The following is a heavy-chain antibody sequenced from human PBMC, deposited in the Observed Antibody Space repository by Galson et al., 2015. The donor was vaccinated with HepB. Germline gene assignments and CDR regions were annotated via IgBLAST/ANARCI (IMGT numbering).Heavy chain of an antibody. V-gene: IGHV3-30*18. CDR1: GFTFSSYG. Sequence: SLRLSCAASGFTFSSYGMHWVRQAPGKGLEWVAVISYDGSNKYYADSVKGRFTISRDNSKNTLYLQMNSLRAEDTAVYYCAKASSGWPHYYYYMDVWGKGTTVTVSS. J-gene: IGHJ6*03. D-gene: IGHD6-19*01. CDR2: ISYDGSNK. CDR3: AKASSGWPHYYYYMDV.